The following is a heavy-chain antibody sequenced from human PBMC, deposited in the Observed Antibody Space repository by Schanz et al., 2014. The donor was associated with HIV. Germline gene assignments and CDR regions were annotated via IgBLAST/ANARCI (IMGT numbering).Heavy chain of an antibody. Sequence: QVHLGQSGGGVVQPGRSLRLSCVASGFSFDSYGMHWVRQAPGKGLEWVAVISYDGRNKYYADSVKGRFTISRDNSKNSLYLVIKSLRAEDAAVYYCAKDRNYYESKYRGKGNYYYYYGMGAWGQGTTVTVSS. CDR1: GFSFDSYG. D-gene: IGHD3-22*01. V-gene: IGHV3-30*18. CDR3: AKDRNYYESKYRGKGNYYYYYGMGA. J-gene: IGHJ6*02. CDR2: ISYDGRNK.